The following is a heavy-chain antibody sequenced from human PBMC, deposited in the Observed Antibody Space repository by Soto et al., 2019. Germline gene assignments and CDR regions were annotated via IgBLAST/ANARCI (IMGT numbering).Heavy chain of an antibody. J-gene: IGHJ4*02. V-gene: IGHV3-15*07. Sequence: EVQLVESGGGLVKPGGSLRLSCAASGVTFTYAWMHCVRKDTGKGLEWVARIKSKTDGETTDYAAPVKGRYTISRNDSKTETTLYLKMIGRKDYATSVYYCKSGYGLYVWDGHWGQGTRVTVSA. CDR2: IKSKTDGETT. CDR3: KSGYGLYVWDGH. D-gene: IGHD3-16*01. CDR1: GVTFTYAW.